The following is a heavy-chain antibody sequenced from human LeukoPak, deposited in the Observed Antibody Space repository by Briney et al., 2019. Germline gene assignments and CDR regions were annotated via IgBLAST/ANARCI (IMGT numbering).Heavy chain of an antibody. CDR2: INHSGST. CDR1: GGSFSGYY. CDR3: GRDRLGYFDS. V-gene: IGHV4-34*01. J-gene: IGHJ4*02. Sequence: SETLSLTCAVYGGSFSGYYWSWIRQPPGKGLEWIGEINHSGSTNYNPSLKSRVTISADRSKNQFSLKVSSVTAADTAVYYCGRDRLGYFDSWGQGTLVSVSS.